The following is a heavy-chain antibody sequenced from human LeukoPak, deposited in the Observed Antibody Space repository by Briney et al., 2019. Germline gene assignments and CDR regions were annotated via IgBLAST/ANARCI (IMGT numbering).Heavy chain of an antibody. CDR3: ARVEIAAQPFDY. J-gene: IGHJ4*02. CDR2: INHSGST. CDR1: GGSFSGYY. Sequence: SETLSLTCAVYGGSFSGYYWSWVRQPPGKGLEWIGEINHSGSTNYNPSLKSRLTISVDTSKNQFSLKLSSVTAADTAVYYCARVEIAAQPFDYWGQGTLVTVSS. V-gene: IGHV4-34*01. D-gene: IGHD6-13*01.